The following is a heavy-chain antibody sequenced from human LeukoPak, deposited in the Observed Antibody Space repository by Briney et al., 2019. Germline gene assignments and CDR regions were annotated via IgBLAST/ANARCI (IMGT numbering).Heavy chain of an antibody. J-gene: IGHJ4*02. CDR3: TRLDYGSDY. V-gene: IGHV3-73*01. Sequence: QSGGPLRLSCAASGFTFSVSAIHWVRQASGKGLEWVGRIRTRTNRYATAYAAAVKGRFTVSRDDSKKTAYLQMSSLKTEDTAVYYCTRLDYGSDYWGQGTQVIVSS. CDR2: IRTRTNRYAT. CDR1: GFTFSVSA. D-gene: IGHD3-10*01.